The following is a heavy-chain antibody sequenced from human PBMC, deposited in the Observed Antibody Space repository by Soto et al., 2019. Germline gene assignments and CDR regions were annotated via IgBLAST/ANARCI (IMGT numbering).Heavy chain of an antibody. CDR1: GGSFSGYY. Sequence: SETLSLTCAVYGGSFSGYYWRWIRQPPWKGLEWIGEINHSGSTNYNPSLKSRVTMSVDRAKNQFSLKLSSVTAADTAVYYCARVPTGVVASLFDYWGQGALVNVSS. V-gene: IGHV4-34*01. CDR3: ARVPTGVVASLFDY. J-gene: IGHJ4*02. D-gene: IGHD2-15*01. CDR2: INHSGST.